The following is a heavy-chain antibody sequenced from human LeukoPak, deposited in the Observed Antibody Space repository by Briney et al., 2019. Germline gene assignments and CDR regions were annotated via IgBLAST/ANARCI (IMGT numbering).Heavy chain of an antibody. Sequence: GGSLRLSCAASGFTFSNYAMHWVRQAPGKGLEFVSSISTDGCNTHYADSVKDRFTVSRDNSKNTLYLQMGSLNAEDMAVYYCARDLALGDDAFHIWGQGTMVSVSP. CDR1: GFTFSNYA. J-gene: IGHJ3*02. V-gene: IGHV3-64*02. D-gene: IGHD2-21*02. CDR2: ISTDGCNT. CDR3: ARDLALGDDAFHI.